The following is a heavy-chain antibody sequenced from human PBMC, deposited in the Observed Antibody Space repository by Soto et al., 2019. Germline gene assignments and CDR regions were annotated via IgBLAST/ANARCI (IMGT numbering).Heavy chain of an antibody. D-gene: IGHD6-19*01. CDR2: ISYDGSNK. V-gene: IGHV3-30*03. CDR1: GSTFRSYG. J-gene: IGHJ4*02. Sequence: PGGSLRLSCAASGSTFRSYGMHWVRQAPGKGLEWVAAISYDGSNKNYVDSVKGRFTISRDNSKDTLYLQMNSLRAEDTAVYYCAREGSSPVAGTQYFDYWGQGTLVTVSS. CDR3: AREGSSPVAGTQYFDY.